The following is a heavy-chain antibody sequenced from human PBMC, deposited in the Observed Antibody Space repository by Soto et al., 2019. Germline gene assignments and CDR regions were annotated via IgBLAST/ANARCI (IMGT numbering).Heavy chain of an antibody. CDR1: GFN. CDR2: ISYDGNNK. V-gene: IGHV3-30-3*01. J-gene: IGHJ4*02. Sequence: ESGGGVVQPGRSLRLSCAASGFNMHWVRQAPGKGLEWVAVISYDGNNKYYADSVKGRFSISRDNSKNTLYLQMNSLRAEDTAVYYCAMTVGATSWNFDYWGQGTLVTVSS. CDR3: AMTVGATSWNFDY. D-gene: IGHD1-26*01.